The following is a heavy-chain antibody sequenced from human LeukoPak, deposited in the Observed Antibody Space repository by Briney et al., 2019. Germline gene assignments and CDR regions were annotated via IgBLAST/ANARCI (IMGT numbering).Heavy chain of an antibody. V-gene: IGHV3-48*01. CDR3: ARGGRYSNYLDY. Sequence: GGSLRLSCAASGLIVSKNYMSWVRQAPGKGLEWVSYITSSSSTIYDADSVKGRFTISRDNAKNSLYLQMNSLRAEDTAVYYCARGGRYSNYLDYWGQGTLVTVSS. CDR2: ITSSSSTI. CDR1: GLIVSKNY. D-gene: IGHD4-11*01. J-gene: IGHJ4*02.